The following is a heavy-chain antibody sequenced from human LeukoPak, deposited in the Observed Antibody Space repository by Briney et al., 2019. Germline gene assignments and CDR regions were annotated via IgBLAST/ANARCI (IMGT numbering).Heavy chain of an antibody. CDR2: ISSSSSTI. CDR3: ARSPYDYVWGSYRYNDY. Sequence: GGSLRLSCTASGFTFGDYAMSWVRQAPGKGLEWVSYISSSSSTIYYADSVKGRFTISRDNAKNSLYLQMNSLRAEDTAVYYCARSPYDYVWGSYRYNDYWGQGTLVTVSS. D-gene: IGHD3-16*02. CDR1: GFTFGDYA. J-gene: IGHJ4*02. V-gene: IGHV3-48*04.